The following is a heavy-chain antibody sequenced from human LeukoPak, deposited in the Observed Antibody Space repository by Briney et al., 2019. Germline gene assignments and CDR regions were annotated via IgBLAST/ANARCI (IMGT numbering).Heavy chain of an antibody. J-gene: IGHJ3*02. CDR2: IYYSGST. Sequence: SETLSLTCTVSGGSISSYYWSWIRQPPGKGLEWIGYIYYSGSTNYNPSLKSRVTISVDTSKNQFSLKLSSVTAADTAVYYCARGAILAANWGAYDIWGQGTMVTVSS. D-gene: IGHD2-2*01. CDR3: ARGAILAANWGAYDI. V-gene: IGHV4-59*01. CDR1: GGSISSYY.